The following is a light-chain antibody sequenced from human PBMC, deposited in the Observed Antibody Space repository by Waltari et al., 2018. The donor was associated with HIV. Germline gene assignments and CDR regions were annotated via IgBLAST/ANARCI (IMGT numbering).Light chain of an antibody. CDR3: AAWDDSLNGPVV. CDR1: NSNIGSNT. CDR2: GNH. V-gene: IGLV1-44*01. Sequence: QSVLTQPPSASGTPGQRVTISCSGSNSNIGSNTVNWYQQFPGTAPKLLIYGNHEQPSGVADRFSCSKSGTSASLAISGLQSEDEADYYCAAWDDSLNGPVVFGGGTKLTVL. J-gene: IGLJ3*02.